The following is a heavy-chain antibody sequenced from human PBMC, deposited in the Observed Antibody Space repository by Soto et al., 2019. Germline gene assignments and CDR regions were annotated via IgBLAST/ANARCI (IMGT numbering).Heavy chain of an antibody. V-gene: IGHV3-11*01. D-gene: IGHD6-13*01. CDR1: GFTFSDHY. Sequence: QVQLVESGGGLVMPGESLRRSCAASGFTFSDHYRSWIRQAPGEGLEWVSYISSSGNSMYYAESVKGRFNVSRDHAENSLYLQMKSLRAEDTAVYYCAIRAASGRHFDHWGQGTLVSVSS. CDR2: ISSSGNSM. CDR3: AIRAASGRHFDH. J-gene: IGHJ4*02.